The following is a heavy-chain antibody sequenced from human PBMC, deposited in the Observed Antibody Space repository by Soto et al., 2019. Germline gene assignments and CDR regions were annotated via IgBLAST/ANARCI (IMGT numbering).Heavy chain of an antibody. CDR1: VFEVRSTG. V-gene: IGHV3-30*18. J-gene: IGHJ5*02. Sequence: GSLRRACTASVFEVRSTGMHWVRQAPGKGLEWVAVISYDGSQKAYGDPVKGRFAVSRDNSNNTLFLQMHTLRPDDTAVYYCSKVAASTWHANWFAPWGQGTLVTVSS. D-gene: IGHD2-2*01. CDR2: ISYDGSQK. CDR3: SKVAASTWHANWFAP.